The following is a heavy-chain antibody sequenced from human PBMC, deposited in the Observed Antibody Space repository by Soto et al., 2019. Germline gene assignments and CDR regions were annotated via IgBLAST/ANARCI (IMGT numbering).Heavy chain of an antibody. CDR1: GFTFSNHA. V-gene: IGHV3-33*01. CDR2: IWYDGSNK. J-gene: IGHJ6*02. CDR3: ARDGQQPTPYALDV. D-gene: IGHD6-13*01. Sequence: QVQLVESGGGVVQPGTSLRLSCTTSGFTFSNHAMHWVRQAPGKGLEWVAQIWYDGSNKYYADSVKGRFTISRDNSRNMVYVQMNSLSVEDTAVYYCARDGQQPTPYALDVWGQGTSVTVSS.